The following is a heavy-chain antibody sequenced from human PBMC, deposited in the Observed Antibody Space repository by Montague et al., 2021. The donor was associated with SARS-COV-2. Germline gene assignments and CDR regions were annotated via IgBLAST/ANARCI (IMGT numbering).Heavy chain of an antibody. CDR1: GGSFSGYY. V-gene: IGHV4-34*01. CDR2: INHSGST. D-gene: IGHD3-22*01. J-gene: IGHJ2*01. CDR3: ARGAPTITMILVVITGAGWYFDL. Sequence: SETLSLTCAVHGGSFSGYYRSWIRQPPGKGLEWIGEINHSGSTNYNPSLKSRVSISVDTSKNQFSLKLSSVTAAGTAVYYCARGAPTITMILVVITGAGWYFDLWGRGTLVPVSS.